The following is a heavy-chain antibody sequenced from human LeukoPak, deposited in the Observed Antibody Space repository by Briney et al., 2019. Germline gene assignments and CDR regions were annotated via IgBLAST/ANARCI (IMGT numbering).Heavy chain of an antibody. J-gene: IGHJ5*02. CDR1: GYTLNDIS. D-gene: IGHD4-11*01. CDR3: AAVSGHYTLLDA. Sequence: ASVKVSCKISGYTLNDISVHWVRQPPGKGLEWMGGVDPDDGQRVYAQMFQGRVTMTEDTSTNTAYMELSRLRSEDTAVYFCAAVSGHYTLLDAWGQGALVTVST. V-gene: IGHV1-24*01. CDR2: VDPDDGQR.